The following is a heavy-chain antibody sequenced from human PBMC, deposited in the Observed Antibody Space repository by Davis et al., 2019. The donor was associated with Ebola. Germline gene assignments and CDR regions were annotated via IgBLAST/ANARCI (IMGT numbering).Heavy chain of an antibody. CDR3: EGDSSGYYHQNY. CDR1: GYTFTSYG. Sequence: AASVKVSCKASGYTFTSYGITWVRQAPGQGLEWMGWINPHNGNTNYAQNVQGRVTMTTDTSTSTAYMEVGILRSDDTAVYYCEGDSSGYYHQNYWGQGTLVTVSS. D-gene: IGHD3-22*01. J-gene: IGHJ4*02. V-gene: IGHV1-18*04. CDR2: INPHNGNT.